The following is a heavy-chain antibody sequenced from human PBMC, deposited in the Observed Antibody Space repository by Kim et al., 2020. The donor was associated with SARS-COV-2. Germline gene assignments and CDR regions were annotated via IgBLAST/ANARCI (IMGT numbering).Heavy chain of an antibody. V-gene: IGHV3-9*01. D-gene: IGHD6-13*01. CDR2: IRWNSGSI. Sequence: GGSLRLSCAASGFTFDDYAMHWVRQAPGKGLEWVSGIRWNSGSIGYADSVKGRFTISRDNVKNSLYLQMNSLRAEDTALYYCAKDIAAAGLDYWGQGTLV. CDR1: GFTFDDYA. J-gene: IGHJ4*02. CDR3: AKDIAAAGLDY.